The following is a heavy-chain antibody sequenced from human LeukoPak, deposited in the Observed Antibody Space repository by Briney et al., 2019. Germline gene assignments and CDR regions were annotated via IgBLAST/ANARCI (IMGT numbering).Heavy chain of an antibody. CDR3: ARAPYYYDSSRYYSFDY. Sequence: SETXXLXXTXXGGSISSYXWSWIRQPPGKGLXWXGYIXYSGRTDYNPSLKRRVTISVDTSKNQFSLNLTSLTSADTAVYYCARAPYYYDSSRYYSFDYWGQGTLVTVSS. V-gene: IGHV4-59*01. CDR1: GGSISSYX. J-gene: IGHJ4*02. D-gene: IGHD3-22*01. CDR2: IXYSGRT.